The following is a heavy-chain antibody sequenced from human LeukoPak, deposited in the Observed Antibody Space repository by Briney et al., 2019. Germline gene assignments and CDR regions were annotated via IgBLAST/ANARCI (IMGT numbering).Heavy chain of an antibody. CDR2: INHSGST. CDR3: ASLSDFWSGYGIGAFDI. Sequence: SETLSLTCAVYGGSFSGYYWSWIRQPPGKGLEWIGEINHSGSTNYNPSLKSRVTISVDTSKNQFSLKLSSVTAADTAVYYCASLSDFWSGYGIGAFDIWGQGTMVTVSS. J-gene: IGHJ3*02. CDR1: GGSFSGYY. V-gene: IGHV4-34*01. D-gene: IGHD3-3*01.